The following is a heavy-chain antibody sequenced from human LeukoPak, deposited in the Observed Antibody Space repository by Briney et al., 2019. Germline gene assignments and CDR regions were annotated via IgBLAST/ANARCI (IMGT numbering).Heavy chain of an antibody. D-gene: IGHD6-13*01. V-gene: IGHV1-18*01. CDR3: ARVGSSWYYYYYGMDV. CDR1: GYTFRSHG. J-gene: IGHJ6*02. Sequence: GASVKVSCKASGYTFRSHGIYWVRQAPGQGLEWMGWISPYNDETNYARMFRDRVIMTTETSTTTAYMELSSLRSEDTAVYYCARVGSSWYYYYYGMDVWGQGTTVTVSS. CDR2: ISPYNDET.